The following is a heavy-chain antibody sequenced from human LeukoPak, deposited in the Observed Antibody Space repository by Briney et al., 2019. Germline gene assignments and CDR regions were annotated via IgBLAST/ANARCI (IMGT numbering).Heavy chain of an antibody. D-gene: IGHD5-24*01. CDR2: ISSSSTI. J-gene: IGHJ4*02. Sequence: GGSLRLSCAASGFTFDDYAMHWVRQTPGKGLEWVSYISSSSTIYYADSVKGRFTISRDNAKNSLYLQMNSLRAEDTAVYYCARDTRDGYNSWGQGTLVTVSS. V-gene: IGHV3-69-1*01. CDR1: GFTFDDYA. CDR3: ARDTRDGYNS.